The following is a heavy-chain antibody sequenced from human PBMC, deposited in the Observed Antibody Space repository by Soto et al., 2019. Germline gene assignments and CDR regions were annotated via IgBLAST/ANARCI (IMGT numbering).Heavy chain of an antibody. CDR2: IYYSGST. CDR3: ARARYGDPNFDY. Sequence: SETLSLTCTVSGGSISSYYWSWIRQPPGKGLEWIGYIYYSGSTNYNPSLKSRVTISVDTSKNQFSLKLSSVTAADTAVYYCARARYGDPNFDYWGQGTLVTVSS. D-gene: IGHD4-17*01. V-gene: IGHV4-59*01. J-gene: IGHJ4*02. CDR1: GGSISSYY.